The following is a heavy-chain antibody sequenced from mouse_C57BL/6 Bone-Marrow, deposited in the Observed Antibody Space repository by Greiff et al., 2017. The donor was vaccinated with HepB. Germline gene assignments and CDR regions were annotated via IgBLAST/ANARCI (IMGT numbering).Heavy chain of an antibody. CDR2: ISSGSSTI. D-gene: IGHD1-1*01. Sequence: EVQVVESGGGLVKPGGSLKLSCAASGFTFSDYGMHWVRQAPEKGLEWVAYISSGSSTIYYADTVKGRFTISRDNAKNTLFLQMTSLRSEDTAMYYCARNGDYYGSSFWYFDVWGTGTTVTVSS. CDR3: ARNGDYYGSSFWYFDV. CDR1: GFTFSDYG. V-gene: IGHV5-17*01. J-gene: IGHJ1*03.